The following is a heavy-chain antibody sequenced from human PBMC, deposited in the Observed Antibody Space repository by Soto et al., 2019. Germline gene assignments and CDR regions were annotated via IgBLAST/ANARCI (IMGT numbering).Heavy chain of an antibody. J-gene: IGHJ4*02. CDR2: IWNDGSKE. CDR3: ARTFFYDKTGVFDY. V-gene: IGHV3-33*01. Sequence: GGSLRLSCAASGFIFSNYGMHWVRQAPGKGLEWVALIWNDGSKEYYVDSVKGRFTISRDNLKNTVSLQMNGLRADDTAVYYCARTFFYDKTGVFDYWGQGTLVTVSS. CDR1: GFIFSNYG. D-gene: IGHD2-8*02.